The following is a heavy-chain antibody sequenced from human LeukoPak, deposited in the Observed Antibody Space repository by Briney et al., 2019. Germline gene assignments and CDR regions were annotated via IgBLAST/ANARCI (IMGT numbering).Heavy chain of an antibody. Sequence: GGSLRLSCVASGFNFNNYWMHWVRQSPGKGLVWVSRISRDGSSTDYEDSVKGRFTISRDNAKNTLYLQMNSLRAEDTAVYYCARDPYGSGSYHYCWGQRVLVTVSS. D-gene: IGHD3-10*01. CDR2: ISRDGSST. CDR3: ARDPYGSGSYHYC. CDR1: GFNFNNYW. J-gene: IGHJ4*02. V-gene: IGHV3-74*01.